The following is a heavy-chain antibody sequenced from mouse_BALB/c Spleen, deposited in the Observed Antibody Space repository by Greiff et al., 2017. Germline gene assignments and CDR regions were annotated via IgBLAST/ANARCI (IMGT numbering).Heavy chain of an antibody. J-gene: IGHJ2*01. V-gene: IGHV2-9*02. CDR3: ARDKARYRYDGLDY. CDR1: GFSLTSYG. Sequence: VQGVESGPGLVAPSQSLSITCTVSGFSLTSYGVHWVRQPPGKGLEWLGVIWAGGSTNYNSALMSRLSISKDNSKSQVFLKMNSLQTDDTAMYYCARDKARYRYDGLDYWGQGTTLTVSS. D-gene: IGHD2-14*01. CDR2: IWAGGST.